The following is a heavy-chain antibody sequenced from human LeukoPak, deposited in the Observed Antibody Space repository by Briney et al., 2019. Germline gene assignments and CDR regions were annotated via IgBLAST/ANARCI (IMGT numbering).Heavy chain of an antibody. CDR3: ARDLGEPHWFDP. D-gene: IGHD1-26*01. V-gene: IGHV3-21*01. CDR1: GFTFSSYS. J-gene: IGHJ5*02. CDR2: ISSSSSYI. Sequence: PGGSLRLSCAASGFTFSSYSMNWVRQAPGKGLEWVSSISSSSSYIYYADSVKGRFTISRDNAKNSLYLQMNSLRAEDTAVYYCARDLGEPHWFDPWGQGTLVTVSS.